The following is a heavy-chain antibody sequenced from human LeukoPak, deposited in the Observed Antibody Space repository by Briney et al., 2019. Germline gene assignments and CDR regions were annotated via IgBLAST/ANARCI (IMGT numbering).Heavy chain of an antibody. CDR3: AKEPRGSSSRVIYFDY. J-gene: IGHJ4*02. CDR2: FDPEDGET. D-gene: IGHD6-13*01. V-gene: IGHV1-24*01. CDR1: GYTLTELS. Sequence: ASVKVSCKVSGYTLTELSMHWVRQAPGKGLEWMGGFDPEDGETIYAQKFQGRVTMTEDTSTDTAYMELSSLRSEDTAVYYCAKEPRGSSSRVIYFDYWGQGTLVTVSS.